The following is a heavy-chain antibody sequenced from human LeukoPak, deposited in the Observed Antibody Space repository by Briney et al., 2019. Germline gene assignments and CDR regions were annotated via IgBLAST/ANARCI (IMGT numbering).Heavy chain of an antibody. Sequence: PGGSLRLSCAASGFTFSSYSMNWVRQAPGKGLEWVSSISSSSSYIYYADSVKGRFTISRDNAKNSLYLQMNSLRAEDTAVYYCARDLRALDVFDIWGQGTMVTVSS. CDR2: ISSSSSYI. V-gene: IGHV3-21*01. J-gene: IGHJ3*02. CDR1: GFTFSSYS. CDR3: ARDLRALDVFDI.